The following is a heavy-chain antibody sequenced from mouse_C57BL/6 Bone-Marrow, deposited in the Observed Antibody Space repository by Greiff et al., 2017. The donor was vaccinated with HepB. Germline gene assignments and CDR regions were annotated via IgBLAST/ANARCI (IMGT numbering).Heavy chain of an antibody. CDR2: IHPNSGST. CDR1: GYTFTSYW. D-gene: IGHD1-3*01. V-gene: IGHV1-64*01. Sequence: QVQLKQPGAELVKPGASVKLSCKASGYTFTSYWMHWVKQRPGQGLEWIGMIHPNSGSTNYNEKFKSKATLTVDKSSSTAYMQLSSLTSEDSAVYYCARTVKGYYFDYWGQGTTLTVSS. J-gene: IGHJ2*01. CDR3: ARTVKGYYFDY.